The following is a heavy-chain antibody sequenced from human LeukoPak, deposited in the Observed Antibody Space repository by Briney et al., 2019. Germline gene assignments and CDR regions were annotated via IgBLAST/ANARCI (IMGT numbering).Heavy chain of an antibody. CDR1: GGSISSGGYS. Sequence: SETLSLTCAVSGGSISSGGYSWSWIRQPPGKGLEWIGYIYHSGSTYYIPSLKSRVTISVDRSKNQFSLKLSSVTAADTAVYYCARVGERWLQLGDYFDYWGQGTLVTVSS. V-gene: IGHV4-30-2*01. D-gene: IGHD5-24*01. CDR3: ARVGERWLQLGDYFDY. J-gene: IGHJ4*02. CDR2: IYHSGST.